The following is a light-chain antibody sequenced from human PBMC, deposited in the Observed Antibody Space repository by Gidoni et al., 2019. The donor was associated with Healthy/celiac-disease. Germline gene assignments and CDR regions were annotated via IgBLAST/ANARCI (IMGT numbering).Light chain of an antibody. CDR2: EVS. CDR3: SSYTSSSTVV. J-gene: IGLJ2*01. CDR1: SSDVGGYNY. Sequence: SALSPPASVPGSPGPSITISCTGTSSDVGGYNYYSWYQQHPATAPKLMIYEVSKRPSGVSNRFSGSKSGNTASLTISGLQAEDEADYYCSSYTSSSTVVFGGGTKLTVL. V-gene: IGLV2-14*01.